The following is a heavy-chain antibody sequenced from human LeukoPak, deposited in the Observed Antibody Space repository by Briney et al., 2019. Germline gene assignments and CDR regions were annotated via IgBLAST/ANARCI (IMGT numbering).Heavy chain of an antibody. Sequence: GGSLRLSCAASGFTFSSYGMHWVRQAPGKGLEWVAFIRYDGSNKYYADSVKGRFTISRDNSKNTLYLQMNSLRAEDTAVYYCAKDEGDCSSTSCSPDYWGQGTLVTVSS. CDR3: AKDEGDCSSTSCSPDY. D-gene: IGHD2-2*01. J-gene: IGHJ4*02. V-gene: IGHV3-30*02. CDR1: GFTFSSYG. CDR2: IRYDGSNK.